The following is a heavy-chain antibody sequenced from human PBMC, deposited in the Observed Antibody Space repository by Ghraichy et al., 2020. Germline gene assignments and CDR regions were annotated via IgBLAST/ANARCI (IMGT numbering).Heavy chain of an antibody. CDR1: GFTFSSYA. CDR2: ISGSGGST. CDR3: AKDLKGKGGPFDY. V-gene: IGHV3-23*01. Sequence: GESLNISCAASGFTFSSYAMSWVRQAPGKGLEWVSAISGSGGSTYYADSVKGRFTISRDNSKNTLYLQMNSLRAEDTAVYYCAKDLKGKGGPFDYWGQGTLVTVSS. J-gene: IGHJ4*02. D-gene: IGHD3-16*01.